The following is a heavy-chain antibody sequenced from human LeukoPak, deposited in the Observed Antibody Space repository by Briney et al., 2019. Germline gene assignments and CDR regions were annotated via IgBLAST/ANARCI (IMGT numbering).Heavy chain of an antibody. CDR1: GYTFTGYY. D-gene: IGHD6-19*01. Sequence: ASVKVSCKASGYTFTGYYMHWVRQAPGQGLEWMGWINPNSGGTNYAQKFQGRVTMIWDTSISTAYMDLARLRSDDTAVYYCAVGLDIAMPGKVPTGWGQGTLVTVSS. V-gene: IGHV1-2*02. J-gene: IGHJ4*02. CDR2: INPNSGGT. CDR3: AVGLDIAMPGKVPTG.